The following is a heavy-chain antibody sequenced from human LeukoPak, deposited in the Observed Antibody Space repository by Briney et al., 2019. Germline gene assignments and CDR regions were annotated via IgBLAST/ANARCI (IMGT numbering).Heavy chain of an antibody. CDR1: GGSFSGYY. V-gene: IGHV4-34*01. CDR2: INHSGST. CDR3: AVGSGSSMGNWFDP. J-gene: IGHJ5*02. D-gene: IGHD3-10*01. Sequence: RTSETLSLTCAVYGGSFSGYYWSWIRQPLGKGLEWIGEINHSGSTNYNPSLKSRVTISVDTSKNQFSLKLSSVTAADTAVYYCAVGSGSSMGNWFDPWGQGTLVTVSS.